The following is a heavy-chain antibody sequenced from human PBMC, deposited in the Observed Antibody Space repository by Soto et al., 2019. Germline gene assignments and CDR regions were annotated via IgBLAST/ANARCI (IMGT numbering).Heavy chain of an antibody. J-gene: IGHJ6*02. CDR3: AKDPTYYYYYGMDV. V-gene: IGHV3-30*18. Sequence: GGSLRLSCAASGFTFSSYGMHWVRQAPGKGLEWVAVISYDGSNKYYADSVKGRFTISRDNSKNTLYLQMNSLRAEDTAVYYCAKDPTYYYYYGMDVWGQGTTVTVSS. CDR2: ISYDGSNK. CDR1: GFTFSSYG.